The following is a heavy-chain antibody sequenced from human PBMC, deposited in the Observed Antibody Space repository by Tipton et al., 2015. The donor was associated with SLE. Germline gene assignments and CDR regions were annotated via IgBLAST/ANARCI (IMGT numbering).Heavy chain of an antibody. J-gene: IGHJ6*02. CDR3: GKGLNFDFWSGFGMDV. CDR2: ISDSGGTT. CDR1: GFTFSSYS. D-gene: IGHD3-3*01. V-gene: IGHV3-23*01. Sequence: SLRLSCAASGFTFSSYSMSWVRQAPGKGLEWVSVISDSGGTTFYADSVKSRFTISRDNSKSTLYLHMSILRAEDTAVYYCGKGLNFDFWSGFGMDVWGQGTTVTVS.